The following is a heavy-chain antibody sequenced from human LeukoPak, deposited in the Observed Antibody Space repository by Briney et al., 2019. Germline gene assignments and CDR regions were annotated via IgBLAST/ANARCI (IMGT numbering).Heavy chain of an antibody. J-gene: IGHJ4*02. CDR3: ARKANGMAAPFDS. D-gene: IGHD6-13*01. V-gene: IGHV5-51*01. CDR2: IYPGDSDT. CDR1: GYNFSNYW. Sequence: GESLKISCEASGYNFSNYWINWVRQKPGKGLEWMGIIYPGDSDTRYGPSFQGHVTISADRSANTAYLQWSRLEASDTAKYFCARKANGMAAPFDSWAQGTLVTVPS.